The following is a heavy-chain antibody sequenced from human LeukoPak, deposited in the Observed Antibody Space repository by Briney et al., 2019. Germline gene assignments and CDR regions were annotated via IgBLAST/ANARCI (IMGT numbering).Heavy chain of an antibody. CDR3: AKEPISSGYDYYVDY. CDR2: TYYRSKWYN. V-gene: IGHV6-1*01. D-gene: IGHD5-12*01. Sequence: SQTLSLTCAISGDSVSSKSAAWNWIRQSPSRGLEWLGRTYYRSKWYNDHAVSVKSRITINPDTSKNQFSLQLNSVTPEDTAVYYCAKEPISSGYDYYVDYWGQGTLVTVSS. CDR1: GDSVSSKSAA. J-gene: IGHJ4*02.